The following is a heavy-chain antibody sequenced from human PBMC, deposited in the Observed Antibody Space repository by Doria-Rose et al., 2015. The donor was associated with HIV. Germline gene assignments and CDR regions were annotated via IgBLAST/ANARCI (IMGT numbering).Heavy chain of an antibody. D-gene: IGHD3-3*01. Sequence: PGKGLESVGYTYYPGTSDYRPSLKSRLNMAVDTSKNQFSLKLSFVTVADTAVYYCARMGSYRELDYWGQGALVIVSA. CDR3: ARMGSYRELDY. V-gene: IGHV4-31*02. J-gene: IGHJ4*02. CDR2: TYYPGTS.